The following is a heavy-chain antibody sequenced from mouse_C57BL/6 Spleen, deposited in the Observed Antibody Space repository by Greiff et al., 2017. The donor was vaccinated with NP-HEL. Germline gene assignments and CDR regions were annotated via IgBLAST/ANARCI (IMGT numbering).Heavy chain of an antibody. Sequence: QVQLQQSGTELVKPGASVKLSCKASGYTFTSYRMHWVKQRPGKGLEWIGNINPSHGGTNYNEQFKSKATLTVDKSSSTAYMQLSSLTSEDSAFYYCARSYYGSSYDYWGQGTTLTVSS. V-gene: IGHV1-53*01. CDR2: INPSHGGT. J-gene: IGHJ2*01. D-gene: IGHD1-1*01. CDR3: ARSYYGSSYDY. CDR1: GYTFTSYR.